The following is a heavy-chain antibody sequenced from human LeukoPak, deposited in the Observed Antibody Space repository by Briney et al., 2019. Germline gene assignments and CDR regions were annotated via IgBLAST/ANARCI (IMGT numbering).Heavy chain of an antibody. J-gene: IGHJ4*02. CDR1: GGSISSSSNY. V-gene: IGHV4-39*01. D-gene: IGHD2-21*02. CDR3: ARQACGGDCYPDY. CDR2: IHYSGTT. Sequence: PSETLSLTCTVSGGSISSSSNYWGWIRQPPGEGLEWIGSIHYSGTTYYNPSLKSRVTISVNTSKNQFSLKLKSVTAADTTVYYRARQACGGDCYPDYWGQGTLVTVSS.